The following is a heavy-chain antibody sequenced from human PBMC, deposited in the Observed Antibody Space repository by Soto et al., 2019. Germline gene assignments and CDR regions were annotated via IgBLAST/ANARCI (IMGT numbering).Heavy chain of an antibody. CDR2: ISSSSSYI. CDR1: GFTFSSYS. J-gene: IGHJ4*02. V-gene: IGHV3-21*01. Sequence: GGSLRLSCAASGFTFSSYSMNWVRQAPGKGLEWVSSISSSSSYIYYADSVKGRFTISRDNAKNSLYLQMNSLRAEDTAVYYCAILYSSGWYSGFSYYFDYWGQGTLVTVSS. CDR3: AILYSSGWYSGFSYYFDY. D-gene: IGHD6-19*01.